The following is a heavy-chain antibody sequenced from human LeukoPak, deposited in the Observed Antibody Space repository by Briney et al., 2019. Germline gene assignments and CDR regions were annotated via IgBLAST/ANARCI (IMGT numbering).Heavy chain of an antibody. CDR3: ARVFARSGEISGSYFYY. V-gene: IGHV1-69*05. Sequence: SVKVSCKASGGTFSSYAINWVRQAPAQGPEWVGGIIPIFGRANYAQKFQGRVTMTTDESTSTAYMELSSLRSEDTAVYYCARVFARSGEISGSYFYYWGQGTLVTVSS. D-gene: IGHD1-26*01. CDR1: GGTFSSYA. J-gene: IGHJ4*02. CDR2: IIPIFGRA.